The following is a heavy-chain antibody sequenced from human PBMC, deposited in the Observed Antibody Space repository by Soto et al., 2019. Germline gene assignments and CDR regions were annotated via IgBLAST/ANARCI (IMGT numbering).Heavy chain of an antibody. Sequence: AAVKVSCKASGYTFTGYYMHLVRQPREQGLEWMGWINPKRDETNHAQKFQGRHTMTRDTSTSNPYMELSRLRSDDTAVYYWARSKWELYAFDIWGQGTTVTVSS. CDR2: INPKRDET. CDR1: GYTFTGYY. CDR3: ARSKWELYAFDI. J-gene: IGHJ3*02. D-gene: IGHD1-26*01. V-gene: IGHV1-2*02.